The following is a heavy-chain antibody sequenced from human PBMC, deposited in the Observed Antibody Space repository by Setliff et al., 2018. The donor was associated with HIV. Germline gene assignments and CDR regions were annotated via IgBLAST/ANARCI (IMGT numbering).Heavy chain of an antibody. V-gene: IGHV3-21*01. CDR1: GLTFSSYT. CDR3: ARGEPSILIEPAAFFDY. Sequence: TGGSLRLSCAASGLTFSSYTMNWVRQAPGKGLEWVSSISSSSSYIYYADSVKGRFTISRDNAKNSLYLQMNSLSAEDTAVYYCARGEPSILIEPAAFFDYWGQGTLVTGSS. CDR2: ISSSSSYI. J-gene: IGHJ4*02. D-gene: IGHD2-2*01.